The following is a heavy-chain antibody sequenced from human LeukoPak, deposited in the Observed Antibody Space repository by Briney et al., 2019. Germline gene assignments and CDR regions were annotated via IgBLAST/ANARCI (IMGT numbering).Heavy chain of an antibody. V-gene: IGHV1-46*01. CDR2: INPGGGRT. D-gene: IGHD5-18*01. CDR1: GYTFPIYY. CDR3: ARVRLDGYNYDAFDI. Sequence: GAPVKVSCKTSGYTFPIYYVHWVRQAPGQGLDWMGIINPGGGRTSYAQKFQGRVTMTRDMSTSTVYMELSSLRSEDTAVYYCARVRLDGYNYDAFDIWGQGTMVTVSS. J-gene: IGHJ3*02.